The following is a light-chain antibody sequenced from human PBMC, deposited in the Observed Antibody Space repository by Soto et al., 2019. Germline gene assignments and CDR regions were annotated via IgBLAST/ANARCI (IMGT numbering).Light chain of an antibody. V-gene: IGKV3-20*01. CDR2: GAS. Sequence: EIVLTQSPGTLSLSPGERATLSCRASQSVSSSYLAWYQQKPGQAPRLLIYGASSRSTGIPDSFSGSGSGTDFTLTNSRLEPEDFAVYYCQQYDSSPLTFGVGTKVEI. CDR1: QSVSSSY. J-gene: IGKJ4*01. CDR3: QQYDSSPLT.